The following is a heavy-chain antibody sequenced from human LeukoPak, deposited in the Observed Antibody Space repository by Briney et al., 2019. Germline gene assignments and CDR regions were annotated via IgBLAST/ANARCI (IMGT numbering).Heavy chain of an antibody. Sequence: PSETLSLTCTVSGGSISSYYWSWIRQPAGKGLEWIGRIYTSGSTNYNPSLKSRVTISVDKSKNQFSLRLSSVTAADTAVYYCARGGYDYFDYWGQGTLFSVSS. V-gene: IGHV4-4*07. J-gene: IGHJ4*02. D-gene: IGHD5-18*01. CDR2: IYTSGST. CDR1: GGSISSYY. CDR3: ARGGYDYFDY.